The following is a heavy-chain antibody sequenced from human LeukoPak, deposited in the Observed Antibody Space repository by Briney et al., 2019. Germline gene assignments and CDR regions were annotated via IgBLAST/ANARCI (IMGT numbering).Heavy chain of an antibody. CDR3: VKDRATSPPRNYMDV. CDR1: GFTFSSYA. V-gene: IGHV3-23*01. Sequence: PGGSLRLSCAASGFTFSSYAMSWVRQAPGMGLEWVSIISDGGGSSYYADSVKGRFTISRDNSKNMLYLQMNSLRTEDTARYYCVKDRATSPPRNYMDVWGKGTTVTVSS. CDR2: ISDGGGSS. J-gene: IGHJ6*03. D-gene: IGHD3-10*01.